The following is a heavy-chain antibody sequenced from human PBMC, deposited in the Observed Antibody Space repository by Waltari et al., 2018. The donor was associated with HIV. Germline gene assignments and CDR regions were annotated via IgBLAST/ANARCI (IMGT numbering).Heavy chain of an antibody. CDR2: ISSSSSTM. J-gene: IGHJ4*02. V-gene: IGHV3-48*02. Sequence: EVQLVESGGGLVQPGGSLRLSCVASGFTFSSYSMNWVRQAATKGLEWVSYISSSSSTMYYADSVKGRLTISRDNAKNSRYLQMNSLRDDDTAVYYCVRDWAGGDYWGQGTLVTVSS. CDR1: GFTFSSYS. CDR3: VRDWAGGDY. D-gene: IGHD3-10*01.